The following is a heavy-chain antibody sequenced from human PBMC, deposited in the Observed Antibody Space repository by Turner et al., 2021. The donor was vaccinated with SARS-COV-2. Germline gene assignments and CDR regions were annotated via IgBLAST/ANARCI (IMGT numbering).Heavy chain of an antibody. CDR2: TAYDGSNK. Sequence: IQLVASGGGVVHPGRVLRTTCAASAFTFSGYSMHWVRQGAGKGLAWGAGTAYDGSNKYYADSVKGRFTISRDNSKNTLYLQMNSLKAEDTAVYYCAKQQGLYSNPMYYFDYWGQGTLVTVSS. D-gene: IGHD4-4*01. V-gene: IGHV3-30*18. CDR3: AKQQGLYSNPMYYFDY. CDR1: AFTFSGYS. J-gene: IGHJ4*02.